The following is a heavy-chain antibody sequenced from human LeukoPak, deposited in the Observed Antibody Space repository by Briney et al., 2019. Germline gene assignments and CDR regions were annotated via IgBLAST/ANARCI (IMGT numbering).Heavy chain of an antibody. V-gene: IGHV1-18*01. CDR3: ARVRSMGEDYYYYGMDV. J-gene: IGHJ6*02. D-gene: IGHD1-26*01. CDR2: ISGSSSNT. CDR1: GYTFMSHG. Sequence: ASVKVSCKAYGYTFMSHGISWVRQAPGQGLEWMGWISGSSSNTNYAQRLQGRVTMTTDTSTTTAYMELRSLRPDDTAVYYCARVRSMGEDYYYYGMDVWGQGTTVTVSS.